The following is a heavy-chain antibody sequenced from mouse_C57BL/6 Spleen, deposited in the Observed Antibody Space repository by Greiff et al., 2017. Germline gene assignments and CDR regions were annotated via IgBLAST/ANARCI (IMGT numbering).Heavy chain of an antibody. CDR3: ARDTTVEYYFDY. V-gene: IGHV1-82*01. Sequence: QVQLQQSGPELVKPGASVKISCKASGYAFSSSWMNWVKQRPGKGLEWIGRIYPGDGDTNYNGKFKGKATLTADKSSSTAYMQLSSLTSEDSAVYFCARDTTVEYYFDYWGQGTTLTVSS. J-gene: IGHJ2*01. CDR1: GYAFSSSW. CDR2: IYPGDGDT. D-gene: IGHD1-1*01.